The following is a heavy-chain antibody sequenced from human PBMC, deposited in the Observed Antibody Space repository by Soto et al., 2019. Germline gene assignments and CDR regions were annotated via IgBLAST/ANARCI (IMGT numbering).Heavy chain of an antibody. CDR2: ISGSGGST. D-gene: IGHD3-22*01. J-gene: IGHJ4*02. CDR1: GFTFSSYA. V-gene: IGHV3-23*01. CDR3: AKSLTYYDSSGLVDY. Sequence: GGSLRLSCAASGFTFSSYAMSWVRQAPGKGLEWVSAISGSGGSTYYADSVKGRFTISRDNSKNTLYLQMNSLRAEDTAVYYCAKSLTYYDSSGLVDYWGQGTLVTVSS.